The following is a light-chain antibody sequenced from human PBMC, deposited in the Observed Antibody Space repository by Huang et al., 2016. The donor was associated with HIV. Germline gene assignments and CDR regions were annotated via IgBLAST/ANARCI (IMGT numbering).Light chain of an antibody. Sequence: IQLTQSPSSLSASVGDRVTITCRASEGISSYLAWYQQKSGKAPKFLIYAASPLQSGGPSRFSGSGSGTDFTLTISSLQPEDFATYYCQQLNDYPWTFGQGTKVEIK. CDR3: QQLNDYPWT. CDR1: EGISSY. J-gene: IGKJ1*01. CDR2: AAS. V-gene: IGKV1-9*01.